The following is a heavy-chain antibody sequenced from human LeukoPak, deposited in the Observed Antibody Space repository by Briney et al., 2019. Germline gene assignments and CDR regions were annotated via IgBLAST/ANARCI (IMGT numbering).Heavy chain of an antibody. Sequence: GGSLRLSCGASGFTVSGNSMSWVRQAPGKGLEWVSVIYSGGSTYYADSVKGRFTISRDNSKNTLYLQMSSLRVEDTAVYYCARDGKYDSSGYYSLDYWGQGTLVTVSS. CDR3: ARDGKYDSSGYYSLDY. CDR2: IYSGGST. V-gene: IGHV3-66*01. D-gene: IGHD3-22*01. J-gene: IGHJ4*02. CDR1: GFTVSGNS.